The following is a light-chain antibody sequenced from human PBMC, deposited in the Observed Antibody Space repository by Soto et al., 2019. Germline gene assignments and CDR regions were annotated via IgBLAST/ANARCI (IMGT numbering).Light chain of an antibody. CDR2: AAS. Sequence: LTQSPGTLSLSPGDRVTITCRASQGISTYLAWYQQTSGKAPKLLISAASTLQRGVPSRFSGSGSGTQFTLTISSLQPEDFATYYCQQLNAYPLTFGGGTKVDIK. J-gene: IGKJ4*01. CDR1: QGISTY. CDR3: QQLNAYPLT. V-gene: IGKV1-9*01.